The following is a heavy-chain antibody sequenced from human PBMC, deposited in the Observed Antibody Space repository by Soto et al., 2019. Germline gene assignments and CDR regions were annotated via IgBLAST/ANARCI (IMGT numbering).Heavy chain of an antibody. D-gene: IGHD3-22*01. CDR2: ISGSGGST. J-gene: IGHJ4*02. CDR3: AKESREYCYDSSGSIDY. CDR1: GCTFSSYA. V-gene: IGHV3-23*01. Sequence: PXGSLRLSFAASGCTFSSYAMSWVRQAPGKGLEWVSAISGSGGSTYYADSVKGRFTISRDNSKNTLYLQMNSLRAEDTAVYYCAKESREYCYDSSGSIDYWGQGTLVTVSS.